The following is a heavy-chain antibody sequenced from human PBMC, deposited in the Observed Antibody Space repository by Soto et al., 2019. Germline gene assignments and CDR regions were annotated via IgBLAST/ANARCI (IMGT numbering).Heavy chain of an antibody. D-gene: IGHD2-21*02. V-gene: IGHV3-30-3*01. J-gene: IGHJ4*02. Sequence: QVQLVESGGGVVQPGRSLRLSCAASGFTFSSYAMHWVRQAPGKGLEWVAVISYDGSNKYYPDSVKGRFTISRDNSKNTLYLQMNSLRAEDTAVYYCARDQTYCGGDCYLDYWGQGTLVTVSS. CDR3: ARDQTYCGGDCYLDY. CDR1: GFTFSSYA. CDR2: ISYDGSNK.